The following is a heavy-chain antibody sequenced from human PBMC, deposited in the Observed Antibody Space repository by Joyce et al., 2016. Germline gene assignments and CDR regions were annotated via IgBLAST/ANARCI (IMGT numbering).Heavy chain of an antibody. D-gene: IGHD3-22*01. V-gene: IGHV1-18*01. J-gene: IGHJ3*02. CDR3: ARDIHYYNSSGYYWGAFDI. Sequence: QVQLVQSGSEVKKPGASVEVSCKASGYIFPTYGISWRRQAPGQGFEWMGWISAHHGNTKYAQKFQGRVTMTIDTSTSTAYMELESRRSDDTAVYYCARDIHYYNSSGYYWGAFDIWGQGTMVSVSS. CDR2: ISAHHGNT. CDR1: GYIFPTYG.